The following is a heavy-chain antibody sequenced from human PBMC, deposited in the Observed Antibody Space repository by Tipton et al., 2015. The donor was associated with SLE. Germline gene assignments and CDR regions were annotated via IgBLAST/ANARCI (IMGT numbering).Heavy chain of an antibody. CDR2: IKQDGSEK. J-gene: IGHJ4*02. Sequence: SLRLSCAASGFTFSSYWMSWVRQAPGKGLEWVANIKQDGSEKYYVDSVKGRFTISRDNAKNSLYLQMNSLRAEDTAVHYCASYPNYYDSSGYFDYWGQGTLVTVSS. CDR3: ASYPNYYDSSGYFDY. V-gene: IGHV3-7*02. D-gene: IGHD3-22*01. CDR1: GFTFSSYW.